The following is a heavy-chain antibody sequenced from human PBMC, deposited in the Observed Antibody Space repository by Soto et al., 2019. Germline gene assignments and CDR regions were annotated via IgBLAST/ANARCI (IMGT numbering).Heavy chain of an antibody. V-gene: IGHV3-33*08. CDR2: IRYDGSDE. Sequence: QVQLVESGGGVVQPGGSLRLSCAASAFIFQGHGMHWVRQAPGKGLDWVAIIRYDGSDEHYGDSVEGRFTISRDNSKNMLYLQMNSLRAEDTAVYSCARDGVEATTCCGCLDYWGQGTLVTVSS. CDR1: AFIFQGHG. D-gene: IGHD1-26*01. J-gene: IGHJ4*02. CDR3: ARDGVEATTCCGCLDY.